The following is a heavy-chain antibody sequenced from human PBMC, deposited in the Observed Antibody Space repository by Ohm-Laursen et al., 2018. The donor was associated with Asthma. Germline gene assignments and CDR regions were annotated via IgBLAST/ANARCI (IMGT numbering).Heavy chain of an antibody. V-gene: IGHV1-18*01. CDR3: ARDPPPSCSSSINCYFIDY. CDR2: ISAYNGNT. J-gene: IGHJ4*02. CDR1: GGTFSSYA. D-gene: IGHD2-2*01. Sequence: ASVKVSCKASGGTFSSYAISWVRQAPGQGLEWMAWISAYNGNTNYAQKLQGRVTMTTDTSTSTAYMELRSLRSDDTAVYYCARDPPPSCSSSINCYFIDYWGQGTLVTVSS.